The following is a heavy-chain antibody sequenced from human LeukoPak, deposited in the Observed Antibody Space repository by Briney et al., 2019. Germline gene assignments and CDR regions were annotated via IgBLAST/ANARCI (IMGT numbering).Heavy chain of an antibody. V-gene: IGHV4-59*11. CDR2: IYYSGST. Sequence: SETLSLTCTVSGSSISSHYWSWIRQPPGKGLEWIGYIYYSGSTNYNPSLKSRVTISVDTSKNQFSLKLSSVTAADTAVYYCARGVAVARQRWFDPWGQGTLVTVSS. J-gene: IGHJ5*02. CDR3: ARGVAVARQRWFDP. D-gene: IGHD6-19*01. CDR1: GSSISSHY.